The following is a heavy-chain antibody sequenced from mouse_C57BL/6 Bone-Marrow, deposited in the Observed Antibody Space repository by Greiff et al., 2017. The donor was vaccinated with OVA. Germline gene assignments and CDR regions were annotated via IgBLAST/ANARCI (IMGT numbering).Heavy chain of an antibody. V-gene: IGHV10-1*01. D-gene: IGHD2-4*01. J-gene: IGHJ3*01. CDR3: VRLYDYDGFAY. Sequence: VKDRFTISRDDSESMLYLQMNNLKTEDTAMYYCVRLYDYDGFAYWGKGTLVTVSA.